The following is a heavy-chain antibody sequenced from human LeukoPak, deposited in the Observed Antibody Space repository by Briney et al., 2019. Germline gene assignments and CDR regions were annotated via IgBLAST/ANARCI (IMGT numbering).Heavy chain of an antibody. D-gene: IGHD6-19*01. CDR3: ARDYSSGWYKEYYFDY. Sequence: GESLKISCKGSGYSFTSYWIGWVRQMPGKGLEWMGIIYPGDSDTRYSPSFQGQVTISADKSTSTAYLQWSSLKASDTAMYYCARDYSSGWYKEYYFDYWGQGTLVTVSS. J-gene: IGHJ4*02. V-gene: IGHV5-51*01. CDR2: IYPGDSDT. CDR1: GYSFTSYW.